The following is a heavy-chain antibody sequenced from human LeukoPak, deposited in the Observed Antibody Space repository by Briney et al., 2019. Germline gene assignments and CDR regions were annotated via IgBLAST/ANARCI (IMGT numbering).Heavy chain of an antibody. V-gene: IGHV3-23*01. Sequence: GGSLRLSCAASGITFSSYAVSWVRQAPGKGLEWVSAISGSGGSTYYADSVKGRFTISRDNSKITLYLQMNSLRAEDTAVYYCAKDYSSGWYYYFDYWGQGTLVTVSS. CDR1: GITFSSYA. D-gene: IGHD6-19*01. CDR2: ISGSGGST. CDR3: AKDYSSGWYYYFDY. J-gene: IGHJ4*02.